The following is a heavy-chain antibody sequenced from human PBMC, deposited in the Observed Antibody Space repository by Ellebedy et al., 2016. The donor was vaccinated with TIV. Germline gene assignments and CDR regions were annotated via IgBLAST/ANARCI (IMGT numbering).Heavy chain of an antibody. J-gene: IGHJ4*02. D-gene: IGHD6-19*01. CDR1: GYTFSSYA. Sequence: ASVKVSCKASGYTFSSYAISWVRQAPGQGLEWMGGIIPILGIANYAQKFQGRVTITADKSTSTAYMELSSLRSEDTALYYCATSGDGGQWLVVWGQGTLVTVSS. CDR3: ATSGDGGQWLVV. V-gene: IGHV1-69*10. CDR2: IIPILGIA.